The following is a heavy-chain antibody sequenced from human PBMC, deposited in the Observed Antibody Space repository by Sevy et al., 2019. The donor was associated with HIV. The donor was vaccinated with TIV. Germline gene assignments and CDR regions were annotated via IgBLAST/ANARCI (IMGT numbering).Heavy chain of an antibody. V-gene: IGHV3-33*01. D-gene: IGHD4-17*01. J-gene: IGHJ4*02. CDR3: ARDPRIFGDYLLTYFDY. CDR2: IWYDGNNQ. Sequence: GGSLRLSCVASGFAFSDYGMHWVRQAPGKGLEWVAVIWYDGNNQHYADSVRGRFTISRDNSKNTLYLQLSSLVAEDTAVYYCARDPRIFGDYLLTYFDYWGQGVLVTVSS. CDR1: GFAFSDYG.